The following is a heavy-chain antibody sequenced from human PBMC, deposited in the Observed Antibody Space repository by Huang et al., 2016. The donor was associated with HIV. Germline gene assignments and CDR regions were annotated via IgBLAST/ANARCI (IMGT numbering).Heavy chain of an antibody. Sequence: QIQLAQSGAEVKKPGASVKVSCKASGYTFTNYDINWVRQASGQGREWMGWMNTKSGNVGYTKKFQGRVAILRNSSINTSYLEVTSLTSEDTAVYYCARGFGINYNHEAFDVWGQGTMVTVSS. D-gene: IGHD3-10*01. CDR2: MNTKSGNV. CDR1: GYTFTNYD. V-gene: IGHV1-8*01. CDR3: ARGFGINYNHEAFDV. J-gene: IGHJ3*01.